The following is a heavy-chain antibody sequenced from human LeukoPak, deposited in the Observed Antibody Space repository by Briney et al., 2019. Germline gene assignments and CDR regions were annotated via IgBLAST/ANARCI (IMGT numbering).Heavy chain of an antibody. J-gene: IGHJ6*02. CDR3: ARDFSTVTTGYYYYGMDV. CDR2: IRYDGSNK. D-gene: IGHD4-17*01. CDR1: GFTFSSYG. Sequence: GGSLRLSCAASGFTFSSYGMHWVRQAPGKGLEWVAFIRYDGSNKYYADSVKGRFTISRDNSKNTLYLQMNSLRAEDTAVYYCARDFSTVTTGYYYYGMDVWGQGTTVTVSS. V-gene: IGHV3-30*02.